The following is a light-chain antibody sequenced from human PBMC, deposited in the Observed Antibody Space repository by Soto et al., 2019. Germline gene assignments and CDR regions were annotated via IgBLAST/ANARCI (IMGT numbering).Light chain of an antibody. CDR3: HQRSNWPPT. V-gene: IGKV3D-20*02. CDR2: GAS. CDR1: QSVTSNY. J-gene: IGKJ4*01. Sequence: EIVMTQSPATLSVPPGERATLSCRASQSVTSNYLAWYQQKPGQAPRIIIFGASGRATGIPDRFSGSGSGTDFTLTISSLQPEDFAVYYCHQRSNWPPTFGGGTKVDIK.